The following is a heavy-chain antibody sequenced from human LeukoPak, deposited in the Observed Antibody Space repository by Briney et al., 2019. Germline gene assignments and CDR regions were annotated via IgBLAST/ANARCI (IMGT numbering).Heavy chain of an antibody. J-gene: IGHJ3*02. CDR3: SRCPSRAGAFDT. D-gene: IGHD6-13*01. V-gene: IGHV3-21*01. Sequence: GGALRLSCAASGFTFSSYSRNWVRQAPGKGLEWVSSISSSSSYIYYADSVKGRFTISRDNAKNSLYLQMNSLRAEDTAVYYCSRCPSRAGAFDTGGQGTMVTVSS. CDR2: ISSSSSYI. CDR1: GFTFSSYS.